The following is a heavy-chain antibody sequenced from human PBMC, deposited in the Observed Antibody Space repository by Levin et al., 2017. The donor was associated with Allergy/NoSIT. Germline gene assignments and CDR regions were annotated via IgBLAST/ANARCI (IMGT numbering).Heavy chain of an antibody. V-gene: IGHV3-48*03. CDR3: ARQLGNFWSGYNYFDY. CDR1: GFTFSSYE. J-gene: IGHJ4*02. CDR2: ISSTGSTI. Sequence: PGGSLRLSCAASGFTFSSYEMNWVRRAPGKGLELVSYISSTGSTIYSADSVKGRFTISRDNAKNSLYLHMNSLRAEDTAVYYCARQLGNFWSGYNYFDYWGQGTLVTVSS. D-gene: IGHD3-3*01.